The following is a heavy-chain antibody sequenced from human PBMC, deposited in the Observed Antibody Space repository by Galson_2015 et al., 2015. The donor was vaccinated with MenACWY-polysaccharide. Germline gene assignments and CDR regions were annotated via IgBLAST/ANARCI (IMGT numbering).Heavy chain of an antibody. CDR2: ISSRGGNI. CDR3: ARAEWLDY. V-gene: IGHV3-11*01. CDR1: GFTFGDYD. J-gene: IGHJ4*02. D-gene: IGHD2-8*01. Sequence: SLRLSCAASGFTFGDYDMSWVRQAPGQGLEWVASISSRGGNIYYADSVKGRVTISWDNAKNSLYLQVNSLRAEDTAVYDCARAEWLDYWGQGTLVTVSS.